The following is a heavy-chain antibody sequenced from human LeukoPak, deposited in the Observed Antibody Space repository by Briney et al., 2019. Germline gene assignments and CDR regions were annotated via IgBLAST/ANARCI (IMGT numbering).Heavy chain of an antibody. D-gene: IGHD5-18*01. J-gene: IGHJ4*02. CDR3: AKDGAGRGYSYA. CDR2: ISGSGGST. V-gene: IGHV3-23*01. CDR1: GFTFSSYA. Sequence: GGSLRLSCAASGFTFSSYAMSWVRQAPGKGLEWVSAISGSGGSTYYADSVKGRFTISGDNSKNTLYLQMNSLRAEDTAVYYCAKDGAGRGYSYAWGQGTLVTVSS.